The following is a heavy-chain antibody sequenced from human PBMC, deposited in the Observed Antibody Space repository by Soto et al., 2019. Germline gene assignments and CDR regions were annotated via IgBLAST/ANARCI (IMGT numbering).Heavy chain of an antibody. CDR2: IYYSGST. D-gene: IGHD4-17*01. Sequence: QLQLQESGPGLVKPSETLSLTCTVSGGSISSSSYYWGWIRQPPGKGLEWIGSIYYSGSTYYNPSLKSRVTISVDTSKNQFSLKLSSVTAADTAVYYCARPPSVKDGDIFDPWGQGTLVTVSS. V-gene: IGHV4-39*01. J-gene: IGHJ5*02. CDR3: ARPPSVKDGDIFDP. CDR1: GGSISSSSYY.